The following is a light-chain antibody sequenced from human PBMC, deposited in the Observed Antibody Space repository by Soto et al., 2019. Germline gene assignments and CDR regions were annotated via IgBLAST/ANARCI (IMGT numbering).Light chain of an antibody. CDR2: EVS. CDR3: QQYKTEST. J-gene: IGKJ2*01. CDR1: EKIDYW. V-gene: IGKV1-5*01. Sequence: DIRMTQSPSTLSASVGDRVTISCRASEKIDYWLAWYQHKSWKAPNPLIYEVSSLQSGVPSRFSGSGSGTEFTLTISSLQPDDFATYYCQQYKTESTFGQGTNLEIK.